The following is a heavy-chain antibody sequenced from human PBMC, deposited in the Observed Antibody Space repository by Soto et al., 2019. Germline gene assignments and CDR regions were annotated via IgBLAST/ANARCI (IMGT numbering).Heavy chain of an antibody. CDR3: AKERRRYNWNYEEYYYYGMDV. Sequence: PGGSLRLSCAASGFTFSSYAMSWVRQAPGKGLEWVSAISGSGGSTYYADSVKGRFTISRDNSKNTPYLQMNSLRAEDTAVYYCAKERRRYNWNYEEYYYYGMDVWGQGTTVTVSS. CDR2: ISGSGGST. D-gene: IGHD1-7*01. CDR1: GFTFSSYA. J-gene: IGHJ6*02. V-gene: IGHV3-23*01.